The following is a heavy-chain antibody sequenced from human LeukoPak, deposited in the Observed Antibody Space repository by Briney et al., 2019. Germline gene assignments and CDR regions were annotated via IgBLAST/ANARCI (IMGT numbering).Heavy chain of an antibody. CDR3: ARVRDCSSTSCPKGRWFDP. J-gene: IGHJ5*02. V-gene: IGHV1-18*01. D-gene: IGHD2-2*01. CDR1: GYTFTSYG. Sequence: ASVKVSCKASGYTFTSYGISWVRQAPGQGLEWRGWISAYNGNTNYAQKLQGRVTMTTDTSTSTAYMELRSLRSDDTAVYYCARVRDCSSTSCPKGRWFDPWGQGTLVTVSS. CDR2: ISAYNGNT.